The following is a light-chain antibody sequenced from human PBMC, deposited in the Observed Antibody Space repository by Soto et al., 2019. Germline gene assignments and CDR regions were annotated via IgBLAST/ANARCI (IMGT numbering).Light chain of an antibody. J-gene: IGKJ3*01. CDR2: AAS. CDR3: HHYGRSPIFT. V-gene: IGKV3-20*01. CDR1: QSVANNH. Sequence: EVVLTQSPGTLSLSAGERATLSCRASQSVANNHLAWYQQRPGQAPRLLIYAASTRAAGIPDRFRGSGSGTDFTLTISRLEPEDFGVFFCHHYGRSPIFTFGPGTTVDMK.